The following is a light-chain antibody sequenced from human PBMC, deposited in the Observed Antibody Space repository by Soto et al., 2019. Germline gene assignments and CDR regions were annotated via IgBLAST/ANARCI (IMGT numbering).Light chain of an antibody. V-gene: IGLV2-14*01. J-gene: IGLJ3*02. Sequence: QSALTQPASVSGSPGQSITMFCTGTSSDVGGYNYVSWYQQHPGKAPKLIIYEVNNRPSGISGRFSGSKSANTASLTISGLQAEDEAEYYCSSFTGSTTWVFGGGTKLTVL. CDR2: EVN. CDR3: SSFTGSTTWV. CDR1: SSDVGGYNY.